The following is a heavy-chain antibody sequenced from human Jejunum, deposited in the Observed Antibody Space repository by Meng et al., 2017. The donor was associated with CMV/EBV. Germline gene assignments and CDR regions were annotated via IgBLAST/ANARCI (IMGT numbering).Heavy chain of an antibody. CDR1: GFTLSIYG. J-gene: IGHJ4*02. CDR2: LRYDGSNK. CDR3: ARRVEWSDC. Sequence: QEQLVESGGGGVQPGGSLTLSCEASGFTLSIYGMHWVRQAPGKGLEWVAFLRYDGSNKYYTESVRGRFTISRDNSKNTLYLQMNNLRVEDTAVYFCARRVEWSDCWGQGTLVTVSS. V-gene: IGHV3-30*02. D-gene: IGHD3-3*01.